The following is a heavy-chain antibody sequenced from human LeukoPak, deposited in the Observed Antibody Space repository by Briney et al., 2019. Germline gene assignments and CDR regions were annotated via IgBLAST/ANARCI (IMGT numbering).Heavy chain of an antibody. D-gene: IGHD6-19*01. J-gene: IGHJ4*02. CDR3: ALSSGWYKLDD. Sequence: SETLSLTCTVSGGSISSSSYYWGWIRQPPGKGLEWIGSIYYSGNTYYNASLKSRVTISVDTSKNQFSLKFTSVTAADTAVYYCALSSGWYKLDDWGQGTLVTVSS. V-gene: IGHV4-39*01. CDR2: IYYSGNT. CDR1: GGSISSSSYY.